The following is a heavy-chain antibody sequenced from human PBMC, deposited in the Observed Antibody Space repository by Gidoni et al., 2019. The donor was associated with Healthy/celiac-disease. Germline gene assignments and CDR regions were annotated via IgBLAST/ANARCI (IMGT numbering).Heavy chain of an antibody. Sequence: QVQLVQSGAEGKKPGSSVKGSCKASGGTFSSYAISWARQALGQGLEWMGRIIPNLGIANYAQKFQGRVTITADNATSTAYMEVGSLGSEDTAVYYCARDRRVGPWGQGTLVTVSS. CDR2: IIPNLGIA. V-gene: IGHV1-69*04. CDR3: ARDRRVGP. D-gene: IGHD1-26*01. J-gene: IGHJ5*02. CDR1: GGTFSSYA.